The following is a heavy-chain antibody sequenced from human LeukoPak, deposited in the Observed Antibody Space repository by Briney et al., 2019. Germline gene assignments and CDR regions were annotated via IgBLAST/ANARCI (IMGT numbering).Heavy chain of an antibody. CDR1: GGSISGHY. J-gene: IGHJ4*02. V-gene: IGHV4-59*08. D-gene: IGHD2-8*01. Sequence: PSETLSLTCTVSGGSISGHYWSWLRQSPGKGLEWIAYIYNSGSTNYNNYTPSLKSRVIMSMDTSKNQLSLIVSYVTAADTAVYYCARHTTGRALWDFDYWGQGTLVTVSA. CDR2: IYNSGST. CDR3: ARHTTGRALWDFDY.